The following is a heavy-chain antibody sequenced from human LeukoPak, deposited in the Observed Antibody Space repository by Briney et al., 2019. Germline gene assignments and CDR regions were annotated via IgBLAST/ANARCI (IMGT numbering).Heavy chain of an antibody. J-gene: IGHJ5*02. Sequence: SETLSLTCTVSGGSISSYYWSWIRQPAGKGLEWIGRIYTSGSTNYNPSLESRVTMSVDTSKNQFSLKLSSVTAADTAVYYCARDMNVVVPAAIGDWFDPWGQGTLVTVSS. CDR3: ARDMNVVVPAAIGDWFDP. CDR1: GGSISSYY. D-gene: IGHD2-2*01. V-gene: IGHV4-4*07. CDR2: IYTSGST.